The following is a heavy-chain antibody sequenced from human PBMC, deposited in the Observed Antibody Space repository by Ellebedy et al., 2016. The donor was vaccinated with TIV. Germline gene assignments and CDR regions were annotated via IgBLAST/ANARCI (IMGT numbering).Heavy chain of an antibody. J-gene: IGHJ6*02. Sequence: PGGSLRLSCAASGFTLSNYAISWVRQAPGKGLEWVSSISGSGAMTFYADSVKGRVTTSRDNSNNTLYLQMNSLRAEDTAVYYCATLLLWFGNSYYFDMDVWGQGTTVTVSS. CDR3: ATLLLWFGNSYYFDMDV. D-gene: IGHD3-10*01. V-gene: IGHV3-23*01. CDR2: ISGSGAMT. CDR1: GFTLSNYA.